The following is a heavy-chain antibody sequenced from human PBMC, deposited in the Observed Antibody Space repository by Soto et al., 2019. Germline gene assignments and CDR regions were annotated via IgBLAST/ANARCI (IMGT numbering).Heavy chain of an antibody. J-gene: IGHJ4*02. Sequence: QVQLVESGGGVVQPGRSLRLSCAASGFTFSSYGMHWVRQAPGKGLEWVAVIWYDGSNKYYADSVKGRFTISRDNSKNTLYLHMNSLRAEDTAVYYCASDLGYCSGGSCPRLGLIDYWGQGTLVTVSS. CDR2: IWYDGSNK. D-gene: IGHD2-15*01. CDR3: ASDLGYCSGGSCPRLGLIDY. V-gene: IGHV3-33*01. CDR1: GFTFSSYG.